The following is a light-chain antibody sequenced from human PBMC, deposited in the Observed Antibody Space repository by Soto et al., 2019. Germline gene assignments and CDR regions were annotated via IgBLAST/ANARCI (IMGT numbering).Light chain of an antibody. V-gene: IGLV1-44*01. J-gene: IGLJ3*02. CDR1: RSNIGTNT. Sequence: QSVLSQPPSASGTPGQRVTISCSGSRSNIGTNTVNWYQHLPGTAPQLLIYSDNQRPSGVPDRFSGSKSGTSASLAISGLQSEDEADYFCASWDASLNGWMFGGGTKLTVL. CDR3: ASWDASLNGWM. CDR2: SDN.